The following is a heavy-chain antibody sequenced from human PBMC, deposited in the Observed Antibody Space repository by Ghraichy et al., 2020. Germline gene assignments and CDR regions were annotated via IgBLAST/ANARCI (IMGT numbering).Heavy chain of an antibody. Sequence: ASVKVSCKASGYTFTSYAMHWVRQAPGQRLEWMGWINAGNGNTKYSQKFQGRVTITRDTSASTAYMELSSLRSEDTAVYYCARAGCTNGVCLLSRFDYWGQGTLVTVSS. V-gene: IGHV1-3*01. D-gene: IGHD2-8*01. CDR1: GYTFTSYA. CDR3: ARAGCTNGVCLLSRFDY. CDR2: INAGNGNT. J-gene: IGHJ4*02.